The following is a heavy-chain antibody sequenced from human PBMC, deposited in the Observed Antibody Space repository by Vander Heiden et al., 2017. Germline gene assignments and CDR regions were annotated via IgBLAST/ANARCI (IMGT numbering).Heavy chain of an antibody. Sequence: QLPLQESGPGLVKPSETLSLTCTVSGGSISSSSYYWGWIRQPPGKGLEWIGSIYYSGSTYYNPSLKSRVTISVDTSKNQFSLKLSSVTAADTAVYYCARTSPYSSSWHGGAFDIWGQGTMVTVSS. CDR3: ARTSPYSSSWHGGAFDI. CDR1: GGSISSSSYY. J-gene: IGHJ3*02. D-gene: IGHD6-13*01. CDR2: IYYSGST. V-gene: IGHV4-39*01.